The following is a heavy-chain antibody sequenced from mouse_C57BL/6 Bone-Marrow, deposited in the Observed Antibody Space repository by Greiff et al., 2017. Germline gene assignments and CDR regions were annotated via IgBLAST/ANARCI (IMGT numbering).Heavy chain of an antibody. CDR3: ARDGCKSVLDD. CDR2: INYDGSST. V-gene: IGHV5-16*01. J-gene: IGHJ2*01. CDR1: GFTFSDYY. Sequence: EVKLVESEGGLVQPGSSMKLSCTASGFTFSDYYMAWVRQVPEKGLEWVANINYDGSSTYYLDSLKSRFIISRDNAKTILYLQLCSLKSEYTATYYCARDGCKSVLDDWGQGTTLTVSS.